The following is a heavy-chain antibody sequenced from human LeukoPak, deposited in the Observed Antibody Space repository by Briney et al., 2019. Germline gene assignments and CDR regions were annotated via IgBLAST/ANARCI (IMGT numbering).Heavy chain of an antibody. CDR2: INEDGSVK. CDR1: GFIVNYYY. CDR3: VPQCGRPI. Sequence: GGSLRLSCAASGFIVNYYYMSWVRQAPGKGLEGVANINEDGSVKDYVDSVKGRFTISRDNAKNSLYLQMNSLRAEDTAVYYCVPQCGRPIWGQGTKLTVSS. J-gene: IGHJ3*02. D-gene: IGHD6-19*01. V-gene: IGHV3-7*01.